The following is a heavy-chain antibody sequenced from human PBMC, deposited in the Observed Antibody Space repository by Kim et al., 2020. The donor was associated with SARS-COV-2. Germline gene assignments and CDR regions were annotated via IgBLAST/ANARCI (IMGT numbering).Heavy chain of an antibody. V-gene: IGHV3-11*03. D-gene: IGHD2-15*01. CDR1: GFTFSDYY. J-gene: IGHJ3*02. CDR2: ISSSSSYI. Sequence: GGSLRLSCAASGFTFSDYYMSWIRQAPGKGLEWVSYISSSSSYINYADSVKGRFTISRDNAKNSLYLQMNSLRAEDTAVYYCARSVYCSGGSCSDDAFDIWGQGTMVTVSS. CDR3: ARSVYCSGGSCSDDAFDI.